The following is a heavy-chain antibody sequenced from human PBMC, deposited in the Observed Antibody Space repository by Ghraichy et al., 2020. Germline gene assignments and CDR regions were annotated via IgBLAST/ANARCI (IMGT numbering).Heavy chain of an antibody. CDR1: GGSFSGYY. CDR2: INHSGST. D-gene: IGHD6-13*01. CDR3: ARAYDSSSSVLIYFDF. Sequence: TLSLTCAVYGGSFSGYYWSWIRQPPGKGLEWIGEINHSGSTNYNPSLKSRVTISVDTSKNQFSLKLSSVTAADTAVYYCARAYDSSSSVLIYFDFWGQGTLVTVSS. J-gene: IGHJ4*02. V-gene: IGHV4-34*01.